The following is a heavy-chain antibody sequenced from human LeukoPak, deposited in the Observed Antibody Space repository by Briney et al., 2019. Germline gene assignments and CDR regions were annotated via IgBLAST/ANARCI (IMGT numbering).Heavy chain of an antibody. Sequence: ASVKVSCKASGYTFTSYYMHWVRQAPGQGLEWMGIINPSGGSTSYAQKFQGRVTMTRDTSTSTVYMELSSLRSEDTAVYYCVREAVMPVAPSTIGTSGRPLYEYYGLDVWGQGTTVIVSS. CDR3: VREAVMPVAPSTIGTSGRPLYEYYGLDV. J-gene: IGHJ6*02. CDR2: INPSGGST. V-gene: IGHV1-46*01. CDR1: GYTFTSYY. D-gene: IGHD6-13*01.